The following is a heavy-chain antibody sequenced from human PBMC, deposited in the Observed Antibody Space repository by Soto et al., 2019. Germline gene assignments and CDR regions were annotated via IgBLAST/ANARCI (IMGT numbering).Heavy chain of an antibody. CDR3: AKDHLQYSSSSWYYGMDV. J-gene: IGHJ6*02. D-gene: IGHD6-6*01. CDR1: GFTFSSYA. V-gene: IGHV3-23*01. CDR2: ISGSGGST. Sequence: EVQLLESGGGLVQPGGSLRLSCAASGFTFSSYAMSWVRQAPGKGLEWVSAISGSGGSTYYADSVKGRFTISRDNSKNTLYLQMNSLRAEDTAVYYCAKDHLQYSSSSWYYGMDVWGQGTTVTVSS.